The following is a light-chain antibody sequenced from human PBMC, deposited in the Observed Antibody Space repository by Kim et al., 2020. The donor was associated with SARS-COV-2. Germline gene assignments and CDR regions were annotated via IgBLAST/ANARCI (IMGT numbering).Light chain of an antibody. CDR2: DVS. J-gene: IGLJ2*01. V-gene: IGLV2-14*03. Sequence: TTSSCTGTSSDIGGYNYVSWYQQPPGKAPKLIIYDVSNRPSGVSNRFSGSKSGNTASLTISGLQAEDEADYYCSSYTSSSTLVVFGGGTQLTVL. CDR3: SSYTSSSTLVV. CDR1: SSDIGGYNY.